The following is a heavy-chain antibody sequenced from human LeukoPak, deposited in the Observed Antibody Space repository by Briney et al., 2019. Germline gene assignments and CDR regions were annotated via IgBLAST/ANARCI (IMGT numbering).Heavy chain of an antibody. Sequence: PSETLSLTCIVSGGSIRSDYWSWIRQPAGKGLEWIGRIYSGGSSNCNPSLKSRVTMSVDTSNNQISLKLTSVTAADTAVYYCARGSRGARFVYWGQGTLVTVSS. D-gene: IGHD4/OR15-4a*01. CDR1: GGSIRSDY. J-gene: IGHJ4*02. V-gene: IGHV4-4*07. CDR3: ARGSRGARFVY. CDR2: IYSGGSS.